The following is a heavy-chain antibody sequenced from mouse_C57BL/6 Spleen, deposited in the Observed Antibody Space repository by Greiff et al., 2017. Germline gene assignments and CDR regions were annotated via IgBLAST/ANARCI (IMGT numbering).Heavy chain of an antibody. CDR2: IDPENGDT. CDR3: TSITTVVEGFAD. J-gene: IGHJ3*01. CDR1: GFNIKDDY. Sequence: VQLQQSGAELVWPGASVKLSCTASGFNIKDDYMHWVKQRPEQGLEWIGWIDPENGDTEYASKFQGKATITADTSSNTAYLQLSSLTSEDTAVYYCTSITTVVEGFADWGQGTLVTVSA. V-gene: IGHV14-4*01. D-gene: IGHD1-1*01.